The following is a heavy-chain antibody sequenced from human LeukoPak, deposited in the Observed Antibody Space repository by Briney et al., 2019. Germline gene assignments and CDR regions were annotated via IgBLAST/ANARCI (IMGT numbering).Heavy chain of an antibody. V-gene: IGHV3-30*18. CDR1: GFTFSSYG. CDR3: ANTKGGEQWLPYFDY. Sequence: GGSLRLSCAASGFTFSSYGMHWVRQAPGKGLEWVAVISYDGSNKYYADSVRGRFTISRDNSKNTLYVQMNSLRAEDTAVYYCANTKGGEQWLPYFDYWGQGTLVTVSS. CDR2: ISYDGSNK. D-gene: IGHD6-19*01. J-gene: IGHJ4*02.